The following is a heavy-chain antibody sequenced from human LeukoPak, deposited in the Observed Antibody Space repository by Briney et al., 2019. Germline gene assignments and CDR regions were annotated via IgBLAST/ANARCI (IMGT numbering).Heavy chain of an antibody. D-gene: IGHD3-10*01. V-gene: IGHV3-11*01. CDR3: ARYGSGSNFDY. CDR1: GIPFSDYY. CDR2: ISSRGSTI. Sequence: PGGPLRLPCAASGIPFSDYYMSWIRQAPGKGLEWVSYISSRGSTIYYADSVKGRFTISRDNAKNSLYLQMNSLRAEDTAMYYCARYGSGSNFDYWGQGTLVTVSS. J-gene: IGHJ4*02.